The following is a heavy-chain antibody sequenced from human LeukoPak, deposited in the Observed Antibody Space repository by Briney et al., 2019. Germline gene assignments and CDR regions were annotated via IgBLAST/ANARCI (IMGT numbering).Heavy chain of an antibody. Sequence: PGGSLKLSCAASGFTFSSYGMHWVRQAPGQGLEWVAFIRSDGSIKNYADNVKGRFTISRDNSKNTLYLEMNSLRAEDTAVYYCAKDRGKVPAAIFDYWGQGTLVTVSS. CDR1: GFTFSSYG. V-gene: IGHV3-30*02. J-gene: IGHJ4*02. D-gene: IGHD2-2*01. CDR3: AKDRGKVPAAIFDY. CDR2: IRSDGSIK.